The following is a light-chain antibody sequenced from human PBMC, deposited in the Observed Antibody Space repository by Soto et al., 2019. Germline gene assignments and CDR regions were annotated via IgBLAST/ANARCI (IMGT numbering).Light chain of an antibody. CDR2: DVT. J-gene: IGLJ1*01. V-gene: IGLV2-23*02. Sequence: QSVLTQPASVSGSPGQSITISCTGTSSDVGRYNLVSWYQHHPGKAPKLIIYDVTQWPSGASNRFSGSKSGNTASLTIFGLQAEDEADYYCCSYAATTTSYVFGTGTKVTVL. CDR3: CSYAATTTSYV. CDR1: SSDVGRYNL.